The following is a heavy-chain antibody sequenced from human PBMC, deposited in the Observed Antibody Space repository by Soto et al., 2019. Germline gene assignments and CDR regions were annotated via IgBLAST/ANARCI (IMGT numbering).Heavy chain of an antibody. V-gene: IGHV3-23*01. CDR3: ARIRGYWYGLDV. CDR1: GFPLSTYG. CDR2: ITGTGGNT. Sequence: EVQLLESGGGLVQPGGSLRLSCAASGFPLSTYGMTWVRQAPGKGLEWVSAITGTGGNTYYVDSVKGRFTSSRDNSKNMLYVQVNSLRVEDTAVYYCARIRGYWYGLDVWGQGTTVTVSS. J-gene: IGHJ6*02.